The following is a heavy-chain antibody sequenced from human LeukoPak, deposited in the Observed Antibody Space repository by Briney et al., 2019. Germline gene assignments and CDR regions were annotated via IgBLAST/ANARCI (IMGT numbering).Heavy chain of an antibody. CDR1: GGTFSSYA. Sequence: ASVKVSCKASGGTFSSYAISWVRQAPGQGLEWMGGIIPIFGTANYTQEFQGRVTITADESTSTAYLELRSLRSEDTAVYYCASARSFDSLYDDWGQGTLVTVSS. J-gene: IGHJ4*02. CDR3: ASARSFDSLYDD. D-gene: IGHD2-21*01. CDR2: IIPIFGTA. V-gene: IGHV1-69*13.